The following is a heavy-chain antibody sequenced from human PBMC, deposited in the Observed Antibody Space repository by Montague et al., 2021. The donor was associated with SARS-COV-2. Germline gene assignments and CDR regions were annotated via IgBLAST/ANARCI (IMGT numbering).Heavy chain of an antibody. J-gene: IGHJ4*02. V-gene: IGHV4-39*01. CDR3: ASMARAQVYYFDY. D-gene: IGHD3-10*01. Sequence: SETLSLTCTVSGGSISSSSYYWGWIRQPPGKGLEWIGSIFYSGXTXYXXXXKSRVTISVDTSKNQFSLKLSSVTAADTAVYYCASMARAQVYYFDYWGQGTLVTVSS. CDR2: IFYSGXT. CDR1: GGSISSSSYY.